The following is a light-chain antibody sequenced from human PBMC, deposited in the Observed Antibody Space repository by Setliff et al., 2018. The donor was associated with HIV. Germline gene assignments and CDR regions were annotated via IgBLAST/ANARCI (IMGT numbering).Light chain of an antibody. J-gene: IGKJ4*01. CDR3: QQYDFWPLT. CDR2: GAS. V-gene: IGKV3-15*01. CDR1: QSISSH. Sequence: EIVMTQSPASLSVSPGETATLSCRASQSISSHLAWFQQKPGQAPRLLIYGASNRATGVPARFSGSGSGTEFTLTISSLQSEDCAVFYCQQYDFWPLTFGGETKV.